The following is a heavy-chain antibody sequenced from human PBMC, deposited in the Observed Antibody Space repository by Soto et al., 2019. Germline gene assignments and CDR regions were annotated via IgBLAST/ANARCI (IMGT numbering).Heavy chain of an antibody. CDR1: GGSISSSNW. D-gene: IGHD3-16*01. CDR2: IYHSGST. CDR3: ASLRAVRRSGGPGGWFDP. V-gene: IGHV4-4*02. J-gene: IGHJ5*02. Sequence: SETLSLTCAVSGGSISSSNWWSWVRQPPGKGLEWIGEIYHSGSTNYNPSLKSRVTISVDKSKNQFSLKLSSVTAADTAVYYCASLRAVRRSGGPGGWFDPWGQGTLVTVSS.